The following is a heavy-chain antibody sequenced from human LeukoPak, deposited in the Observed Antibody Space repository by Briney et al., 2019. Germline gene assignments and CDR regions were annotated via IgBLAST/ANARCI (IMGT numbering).Heavy chain of an antibody. V-gene: IGHV3-48*03. D-gene: IGHD2-21*02. CDR2: ISSSGSTI. Sequence: PGGSLRLSCAASGFTFSSYEMNWVRQAPGKGLEWVSYISSSGSTIYYADTVKGRFNISRDNAKNSLYLQMNSLRAEDTAVYYSATLPYCGGDCYSPNDAFDIWGQGTMVTVSS. CDR1: GFTFSSYE. CDR3: ATLPYCGGDCYSPNDAFDI. J-gene: IGHJ3*02.